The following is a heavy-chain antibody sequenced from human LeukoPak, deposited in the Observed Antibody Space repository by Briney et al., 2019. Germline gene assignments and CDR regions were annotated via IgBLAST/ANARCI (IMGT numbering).Heavy chain of an antibody. D-gene: IGHD1-26*01. J-gene: IGHJ5*02. Sequence: ASVKVSCKASGYTFTSYYMHWVRQAPRQGLEWMGIINPSGGSTSYAQKFQGRVTMTRDTSTSTVYMELSSLRSEDTAVYYCASWVIEGNWFDPWGQGTLVTVSS. CDR1: GYTFTSYY. CDR2: INPSGGST. V-gene: IGHV1-46*01. CDR3: ASWVIEGNWFDP.